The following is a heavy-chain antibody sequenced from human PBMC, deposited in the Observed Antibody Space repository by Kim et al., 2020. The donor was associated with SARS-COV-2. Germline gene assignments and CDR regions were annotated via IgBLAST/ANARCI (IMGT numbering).Heavy chain of an antibody. CDR3: ARSARAGRFSL. J-gene: IGHJ4*02. V-gene: IGHV4-31*02. CDR2: I. Sequence: IYYTPSLKSRVTISVDTSKNLFSLKRSSVTAADTAVYYCARSARAGRFSLWGQGTLVTVSS. D-gene: IGHD3-3*01.